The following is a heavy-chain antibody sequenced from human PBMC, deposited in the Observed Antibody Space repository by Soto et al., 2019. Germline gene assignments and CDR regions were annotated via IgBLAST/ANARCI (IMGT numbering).Heavy chain of an antibody. CDR3: VIHIACCGGDCWEY. J-gene: IGHJ4*02. CDR1: GVTFSSYA. V-gene: IGHV3-30-3*01. D-gene: IGHD2-21*02. CDR2: ISYDGSNK. Sequence: QVQLVESGGGVVQPGRSLRLSCAASGVTFSSYAMHWVRRCPGKGLEWVAVISYDGSNKYYADSVKGRFTISRDNSKNVQDLHINGLGAEDTCVYCCVIHIACCGGDCWEYWGQGTLGNVFS.